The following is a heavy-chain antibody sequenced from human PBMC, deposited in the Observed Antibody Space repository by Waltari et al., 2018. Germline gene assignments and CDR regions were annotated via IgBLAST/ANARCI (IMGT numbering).Heavy chain of an antibody. CDR1: GFTFRYYS. J-gene: IGHJ4*02. CDR2: ITTSRRTK. Sequence: QVRLVESGGNWVTPGGSLRLPCTGPGFTFRYYSLALIRPAPGKGLEWVSYITTSRRTKYYADSVKGRFSISRDDFANSVFLEMNNLGVEDSAVYYCVRDVWPHCSDDCYSPGYWGQGTLVTVSS. V-gene: IGHV3-11*04. D-gene: IGHD2-21*02. CDR3: VRDVWPHCSDDCYSPGY.